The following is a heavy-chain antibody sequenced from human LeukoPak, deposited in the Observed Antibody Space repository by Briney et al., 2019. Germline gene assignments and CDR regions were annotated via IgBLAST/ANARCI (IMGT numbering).Heavy chain of an antibody. J-gene: IGHJ4*02. D-gene: IGHD4-17*01. CDR2: ISGSGGST. CDR3: AKDSTTGATLAD. CDR1: EFSVGSNY. V-gene: IGHV3-23*01. Sequence: PGGSLRLSCAASEFSVGSNYMTWVRQAPGKGLEWVSAISGSGGSTYYADSVKGRFTISRDNSKNTLYLQINSLRAEDTGIYYCAKDSTTGATLADWGQGTLVTVSS.